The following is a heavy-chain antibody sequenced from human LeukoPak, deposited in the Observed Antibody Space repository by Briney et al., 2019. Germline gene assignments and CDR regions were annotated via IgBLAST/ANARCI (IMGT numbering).Heavy chain of an antibody. CDR2: ISGSSGST. V-gene: IGHV3-23*01. J-gene: IGHJ3*02. Sequence: GGSLRLSCAASGFTFSSYAMSWVRQAPGKGLEWVSAISGSSGSTYYADSVKGRFTISRDNSKNTLYLQMNSLRAEDTAVYYCASSETYYDYVWGSPSDAFDIWGQGTMVTVSS. CDR3: ASSETYYDYVWGSPSDAFDI. D-gene: IGHD3-16*01. CDR1: GFTFSSYA.